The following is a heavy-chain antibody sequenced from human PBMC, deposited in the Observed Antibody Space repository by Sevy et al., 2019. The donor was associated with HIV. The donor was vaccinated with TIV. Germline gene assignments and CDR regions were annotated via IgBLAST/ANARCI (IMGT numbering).Heavy chain of an antibody. V-gene: IGHV3-21*01. Sequence: GGSLRLSCAASGFTFSSYSMNWVRQAPGKGLEWVSSISSRSSYIYYEDSVKGRFTISRDNAKNSLYLQMNSLRAEDTAVYYCARDYGGIRHFQYWGQGTLVTVSS. J-gene: IGHJ1*01. D-gene: IGHD4-17*01. CDR3: ARDYGGIRHFQY. CDR2: ISSRSSYI. CDR1: GFTFSSYS.